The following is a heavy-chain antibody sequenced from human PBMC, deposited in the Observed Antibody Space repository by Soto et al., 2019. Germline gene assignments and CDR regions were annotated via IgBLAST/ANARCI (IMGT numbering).Heavy chain of an antibody. CDR1: GYTFTTYG. CDR3: ARGRYGDY. D-gene: IGHD1-1*01. CDR2: ISAHNGNT. Sequence: QVHLVQSGAEVKKPGASVKVSCKGSGYTFTTYGITWVRQAPGQGLEWMVWISAHNGNTNYAQKRQGRGTVTRDTSTSTAYMELRSLRSDDTAVYYCARGRYGDYWGQGDLVTVSS. V-gene: IGHV1-18*01. J-gene: IGHJ4*02.